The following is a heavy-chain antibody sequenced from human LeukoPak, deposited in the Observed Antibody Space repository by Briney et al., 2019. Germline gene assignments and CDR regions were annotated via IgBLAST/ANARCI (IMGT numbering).Heavy chain of an antibody. D-gene: IGHD2-2*01. V-gene: IGHV1-2*02. CDR1: GYTFTSYY. CDR2: INPNSGGT. J-gene: IGHJ4*02. Sequence: ASVKVSCKASGYTFTSYYMHWVRQAPGQGLEWMGWINPNSGGTNYAQKFQGRVTMTRDTSISTAHMELSRLRSDDTAVYYCARDLGIIVVPAAMTPDYWGQGTLVTVSS. CDR3: ARDLGIIVVPAAMTPDY.